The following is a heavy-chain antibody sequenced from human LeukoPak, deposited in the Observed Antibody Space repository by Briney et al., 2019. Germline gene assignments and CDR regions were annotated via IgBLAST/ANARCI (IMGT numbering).Heavy chain of an antibody. Sequence: GRSLRLSCAASGFTFDDYAMHWVRQAPGKGLEWVSGISWNSGSIGYADSVKGRFTISRDNAKNSLYLQMNSLRAEDTALYYCAKDLGYCSSTSCRGFDYWGQGTLVTVSS. J-gene: IGHJ4*02. V-gene: IGHV3-9*01. D-gene: IGHD2-2*01. CDR1: GFTFDDYA. CDR3: AKDLGYCSSTSCRGFDY. CDR2: ISWNSGSI.